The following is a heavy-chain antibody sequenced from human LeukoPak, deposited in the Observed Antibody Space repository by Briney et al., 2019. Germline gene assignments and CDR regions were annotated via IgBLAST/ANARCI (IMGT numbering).Heavy chain of an antibody. D-gene: IGHD4-17*01. CDR1: GFTFSSYA. CDR3: AREGASYDYGDKVSFYYYYGMDV. Sequence: GGSLRLSCSASGFTFSSYAMHWVRQAPGKGLEYVSAISSNGGSTYYADSVKGRFTISRDNSKNTLYLQMNSLRAEDTAVYYCAREGASYDYGDKVSFYYYYGMDVWGQGTTVTVSS. V-gene: IGHV3-64*04. J-gene: IGHJ6*02. CDR2: ISSNGGST.